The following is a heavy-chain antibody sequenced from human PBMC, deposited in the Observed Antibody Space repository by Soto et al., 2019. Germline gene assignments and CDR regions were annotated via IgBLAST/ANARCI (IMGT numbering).Heavy chain of an antibody. D-gene: IGHD4-4*01. CDR3: ARDWLGSKGWFDP. Sequence: VQLVESGGGVVQPGRSLRLACAASGFTFSSYAMHWVRQTPGKELEWVAVISYDGSNKYYADAVKGRFTISRGNSKNTLYLQMNSLIAEDTAVYYCARDWLGSKGWFDPWGQGTLVTVSS. V-gene: IGHV3-30-3*01. CDR1: GFTFSSYA. CDR2: ISYDGSNK. J-gene: IGHJ5*02.